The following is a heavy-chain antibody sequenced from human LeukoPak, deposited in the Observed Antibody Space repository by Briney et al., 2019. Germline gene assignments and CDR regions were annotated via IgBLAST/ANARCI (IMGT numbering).Heavy chain of an antibody. V-gene: IGHV4-39*07. D-gene: IGHD6-19*01. CDR2: IYYSGST. Sequence: SETLSLTCTVSGGSISSSSYYWGWIRQPPGKGLEWIGSIYYSGSTYYNPSLKSRVTISVDTSKNQFSLKLSSVTAADTAVYYCARAGSGWYGGALFDYWGQGTLVTVSS. CDR1: GGSISSSSYY. J-gene: IGHJ4*02. CDR3: ARAGSGWYGGALFDY.